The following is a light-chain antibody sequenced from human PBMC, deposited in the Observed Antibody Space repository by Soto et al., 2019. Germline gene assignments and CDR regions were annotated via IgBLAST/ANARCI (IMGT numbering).Light chain of an antibody. CDR2: SAT. Sequence: DIQMTQSPSDMSASVGDRVTITCRASQDISNFLVWFQQRPGKVPKRLINSATRLESAVTSRFSGSGSGTEFTLTISRLQPEDFATYYCQQCFWHWTFGQGTKVEIK. J-gene: IGKJ1*01. V-gene: IGKV1-17*03. CDR1: QDISNF. CDR3: QQCFWHWT.